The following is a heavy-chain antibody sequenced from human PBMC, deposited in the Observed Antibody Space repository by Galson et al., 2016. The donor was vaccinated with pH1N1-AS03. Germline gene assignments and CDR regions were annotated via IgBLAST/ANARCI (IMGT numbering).Heavy chain of an antibody. Sequence: QSGAEVKKPGDSLTISCKASGYTFTDYALSWVRQAPGQGLEWMGWIRTYNGDANYAEKFQGRVTMTTDTSTSTAYMELRRLRSDATAVYYCAGAPFIVVLEAATRGAFDSWGQGTTVTVSS. V-gene: IGHV1-18*04. J-gene: IGHJ3*02. CDR1: GYTFTDYA. CDR3: AGAPFIVVLEAATRGAFDS. CDR2: IRTYNGDA. D-gene: IGHD2-15*01.